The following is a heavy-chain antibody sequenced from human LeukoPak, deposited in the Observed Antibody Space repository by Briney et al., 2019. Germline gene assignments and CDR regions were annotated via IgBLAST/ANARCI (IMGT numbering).Heavy chain of an antibody. Sequence: ASVKVSCKSSGYTLTGYYMRWVRQAPGQGLEWMGWINPNSGGTNYAQKFQGRVTMTRDTSISTAYMELSRLRSDDTAVYYCARATKWLRLGDWGQGTLVTVSS. J-gene: IGHJ4*02. D-gene: IGHD5-12*01. V-gene: IGHV1-2*02. CDR2: INPNSGGT. CDR1: GYTLTGYY. CDR3: ARATKWLRLGD.